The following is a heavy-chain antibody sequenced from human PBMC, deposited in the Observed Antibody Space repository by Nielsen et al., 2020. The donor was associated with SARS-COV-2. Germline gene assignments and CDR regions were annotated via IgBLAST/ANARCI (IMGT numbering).Heavy chain of an antibody. Sequence: GGSLRLSCKGSGYSFTSYWIGWVRQAPGQGLEWMGIINPSGGSTSYAQKFQGRVTMTRDTSTSTVYMELSSLRSEDTAVYYCARGQGYSQFDYWGQGTLVTVSS. J-gene: IGHJ4*02. D-gene: IGHD5-24*01. CDR2: INPSGGST. CDR1: GYSFTSYW. V-gene: IGHV1-46*01. CDR3: ARGQGYSQFDY.